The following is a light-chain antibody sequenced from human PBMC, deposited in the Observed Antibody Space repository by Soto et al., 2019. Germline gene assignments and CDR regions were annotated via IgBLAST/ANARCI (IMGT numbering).Light chain of an antibody. CDR2: DAS. CDR3: QQYDDWPET. Sequence: EEVMTQSPATLSVSPGERATLSCRASQSVSSNLAWYQQKPGQAPRLLIYDASTRATGIPARFSGSGSGTEFTLTISSLQSEDLAVYYCQQYDDWPETFGQGTKV. J-gene: IGKJ1*01. V-gene: IGKV3-15*01. CDR1: QSVSSN.